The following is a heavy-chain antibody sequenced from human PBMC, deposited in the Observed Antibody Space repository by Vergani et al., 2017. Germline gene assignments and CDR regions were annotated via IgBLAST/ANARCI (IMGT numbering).Heavy chain of an antibody. CDR3: ASNPLTSGSYVVAGTIGEFDL. V-gene: IGHV3-64D*06. J-gene: IGHJ2*01. CDR1: GFTFSSYA. Sequence: EVQLVESGGGLVQPGGSLRLSCSASGFTFSSYAMHWVRQAPGKGLEYVSAISSNGGSTYYADSVKGRFTISSDNSKNTLYLQMSSLRAEDTAVYYCASNPLTSGSYVVAGTIGEFDLWGRGTLVTVSS. CDR2: ISSNGGST. D-gene: IGHD1-26*01.